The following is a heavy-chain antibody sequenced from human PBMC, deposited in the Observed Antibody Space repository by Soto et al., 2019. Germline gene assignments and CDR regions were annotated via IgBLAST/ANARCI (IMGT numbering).Heavy chain of an antibody. CDR1: GFTFSSYW. V-gene: IGHV3-7*03. D-gene: IGHD2-21*01. J-gene: IGHJ4*02. Sequence: PGGSLRLSCAASGFTFSSYWMNWVRQAPGKGLQWVANIKQDGSEKYYVDSVKGRFTISRDNAKNSLYLHMNSLRAEDTAIYYCARDPDGEADYWGQGTLVTVS. CDR3: ARDPDGEADY. CDR2: IKQDGSEK.